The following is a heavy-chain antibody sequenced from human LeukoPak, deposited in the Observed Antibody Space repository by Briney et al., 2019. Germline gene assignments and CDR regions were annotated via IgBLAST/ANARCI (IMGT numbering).Heavy chain of an antibody. CDR3: ASAPRQGSIGGLDY. J-gene: IGHJ4*02. V-gene: IGHV4-39*02. Sequence: PSETLSLTCSVSGASISSSTYYWGWIRQPPGKGLEWIGAIYYTGTTYYNPSLRSRVTISVDTSKNHFSLKLSSATAADTALYYCASAPRQGSIGGLDYWGQGTLVTVSS. CDR1: GASISSSTYY. D-gene: IGHD3-16*01. CDR2: IYYTGTT.